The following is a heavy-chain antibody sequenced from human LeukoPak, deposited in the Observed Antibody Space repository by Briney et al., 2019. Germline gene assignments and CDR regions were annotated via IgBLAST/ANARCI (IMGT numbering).Heavy chain of an antibody. CDR3: AKGILYCSGGSCYLDY. J-gene: IGHJ4*02. V-gene: IGHV3-23*01. Sequence: GGSLRLSCAASGFTFSSYAMSWVRQAPGKGLEWVSAISGSGGSTYYADSVKGRFTISRDNSKNTLYLQMNSLRAEDTAVYYCAKGILYCSGGSCYLDYWGQGTLVTVSS. D-gene: IGHD2-15*01. CDR2: ISGSGGST. CDR1: GFTFSSYA.